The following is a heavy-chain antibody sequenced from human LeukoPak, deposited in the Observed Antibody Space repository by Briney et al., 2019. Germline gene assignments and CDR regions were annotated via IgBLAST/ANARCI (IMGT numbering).Heavy chain of an antibody. V-gene: IGHV3-21*01. CDR2: ISSSSSYI. CDR3: ARDKYLTSGSSWYNYYYGMDV. CDR1: GFTFSSYS. D-gene: IGHD6-13*01. J-gene: IGHJ6*02. Sequence: PGGSLRLSCAASGFTFSSYSMNWVRQAPGKGLEWVSSISSSSSYIYYADSVKGRFTISRDNAKNSLYLQMNSLRAEDTAVYYRARDKYLTSGSSWYNYYYGMDVWGQGTTVTVSS.